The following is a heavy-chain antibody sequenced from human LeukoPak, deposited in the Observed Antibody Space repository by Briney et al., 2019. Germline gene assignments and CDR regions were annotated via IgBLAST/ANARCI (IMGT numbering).Heavy chain of an antibody. CDR1: GYSFTSYW. CDR3: ARPISSGWYSVVY. Sequence: GESLKISCKGSGYSFTSYWIGWVRQMPGKGLEWMGIIYPGDSDTRYSPSFQGQVTVSADKSISTAYLQWSSLKVSDTAMYYCARPISSGWYSVVYWGQGTLVTVSS. J-gene: IGHJ4*02. CDR2: IYPGDSDT. D-gene: IGHD6-19*01. V-gene: IGHV5-51*01.